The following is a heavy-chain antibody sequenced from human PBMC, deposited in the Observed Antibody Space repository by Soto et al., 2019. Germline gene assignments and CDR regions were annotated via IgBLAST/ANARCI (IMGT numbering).Heavy chain of an antibody. J-gene: IGHJ4*02. CDR1: GFTFSNAW. D-gene: IGHD3-22*01. CDR3: TTAYYYDSSGYRHIDY. V-gene: IGHV3-15*07. CDR2: IKSKTDGGTT. Sequence: EVQLVESGGGLVKPGGSLRLSCAASGFTFSNAWMNWVRQAPGKGLEWVGRIKSKTDGGTTDYAAPVKGRFTISRDDSNNTLYLQMNSLKTEDTAVYYCTTAYYYDSSGYRHIDYWGQGTLVTVSS.